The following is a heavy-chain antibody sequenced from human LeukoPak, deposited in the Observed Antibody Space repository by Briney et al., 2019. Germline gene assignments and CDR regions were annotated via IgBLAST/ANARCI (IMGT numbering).Heavy chain of an antibody. J-gene: IGHJ4*02. V-gene: IGHV4-34*01. CDR3: ARGAGTSSFFDY. Sequence: SETLSLTCTVSGGSISSYYWSWVRQPPGKGLEWIGEINHSGSTNYNPSLKSRVTISVDTSKNQFSLKLSSVTAADTAVYYCARGAGTSSFFDYWGQGTLVTVSS. CDR2: INHSGST. CDR1: GGSISSYY. D-gene: IGHD6-19*01.